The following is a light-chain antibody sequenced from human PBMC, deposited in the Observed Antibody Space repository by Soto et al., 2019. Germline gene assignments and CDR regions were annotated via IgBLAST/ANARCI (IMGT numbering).Light chain of an antibody. V-gene: IGKV3-20*01. Sequence: EIVLTQSPGTLSVSPVERSTLSCRASQSVSNNYLAWYQQKPGQAPRLLIYGASSRATGVPDRFSGSGSGTDFTLTIRRLEPEDAAVYYCQQYGSSPITFGQGTRLEIK. J-gene: IGKJ5*01. CDR3: QQYGSSPIT. CDR2: GAS. CDR1: QSVSNNY.